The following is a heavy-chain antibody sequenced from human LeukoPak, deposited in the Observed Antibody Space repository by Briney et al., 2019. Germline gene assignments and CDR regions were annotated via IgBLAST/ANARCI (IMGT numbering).Heavy chain of an antibody. Sequence: GGSLRVSCAASGFTFSSYTMNWVRQAPGKGLEWVSSISSSSSYIYYADSLKGRFTISRDNAKNSLYLQMNSLRAEDTAVYYCARDLGQYYDTSDNWFDPWGQGTLVTVSS. CDR2: ISSSSSYI. D-gene: IGHD3-22*01. J-gene: IGHJ5*02. CDR3: ARDLGQYYDTSDNWFDP. CDR1: GFTFSSYT. V-gene: IGHV3-21*01.